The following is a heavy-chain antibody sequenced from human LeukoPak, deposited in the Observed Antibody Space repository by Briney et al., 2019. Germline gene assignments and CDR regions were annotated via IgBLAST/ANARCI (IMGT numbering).Heavy chain of an antibody. Sequence: PSETLSLTCAGYGGSFSGYYWSWIRQPPGKGLEWIGEINHSGSTNYNPSLKSRGTISVDTSKNQFSLKLSSVTAADTAVFYCARLRTGGQYSFDYWGQGTLVTVSS. D-gene: IGHD3-16*01. J-gene: IGHJ4*02. CDR3: ARLRTGGQYSFDY. V-gene: IGHV4-34*01. CDR1: GGSFSGYY. CDR2: INHSGST.